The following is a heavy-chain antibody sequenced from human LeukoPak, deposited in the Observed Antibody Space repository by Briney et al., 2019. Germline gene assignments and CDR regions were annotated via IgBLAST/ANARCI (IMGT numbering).Heavy chain of an antibody. CDR1: GFTVSNNY. D-gene: IGHD6-6*01. Sequence: GGSLRLSCAASGFTVSNNYMSWVRQAPGRGLEWVSVIYSGGSTYYADSVKGRFTISRDNSKNTLYLQMNSLRAEDTAVYYCAKVGYSSSSGWFDPWGQGTLVTVSS. CDR3: AKVGYSSSSGWFDP. V-gene: IGHV3-53*01. CDR2: IYSGGST. J-gene: IGHJ5*02.